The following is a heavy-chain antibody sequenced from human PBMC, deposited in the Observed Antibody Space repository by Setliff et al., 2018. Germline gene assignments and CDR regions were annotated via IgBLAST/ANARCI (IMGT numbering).Heavy chain of an antibody. Sequence: PSETLSLTCAVSGGSISSSNWWSWVRQPPGKGLEWIGEIYHSGSTNYNPSLKSRVTMSVDTSKNQFSLKLSSVTAADTAVYYCARDRGRGLQLWTGYYYYYMDVWGKGTTVTVSS. D-gene: IGHD5-18*01. V-gene: IGHV4-4*02. J-gene: IGHJ6*03. CDR1: GGSISSSNW. CDR3: ARDRGRGLQLWTGYYYYYMDV. CDR2: IYHSGST.